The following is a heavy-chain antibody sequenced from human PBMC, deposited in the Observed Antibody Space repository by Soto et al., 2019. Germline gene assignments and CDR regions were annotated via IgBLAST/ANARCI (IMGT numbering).Heavy chain of an antibody. D-gene: IGHD6-13*01. Sequence: SETLSLTCTVSGGSISSYYWSWIRQPPGKGLEWIGYIYYSGSTNYNPSLKSRVTISVDTSKNQFSLKLSSVTAADTAVYYCARDRAAGWFDPWGQGTLVTVSS. CDR3: ARDRAAGWFDP. CDR2: IYYSGST. J-gene: IGHJ5*02. CDR1: GGSISSYY. V-gene: IGHV4-59*01.